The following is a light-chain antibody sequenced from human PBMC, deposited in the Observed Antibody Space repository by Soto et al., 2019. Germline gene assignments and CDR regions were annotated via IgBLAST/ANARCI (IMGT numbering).Light chain of an antibody. CDR1: QGISSY. V-gene: IGKV1-8*01. CDR2: AAS. Sequence: ALRMTQSPSSLSASTGDRVTIPCRASQGISSYLAWYQQKPGKAPKLLIYAASTLQSGVPSRFSGSGSGTDFTLTISCLQSEDFATYYCQQYYSYPTWTFGQGTKVDIK. J-gene: IGKJ1*01. CDR3: QQYYSYPTWT.